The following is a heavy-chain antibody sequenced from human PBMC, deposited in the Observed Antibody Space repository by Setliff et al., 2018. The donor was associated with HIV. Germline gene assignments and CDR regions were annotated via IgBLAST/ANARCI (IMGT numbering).Heavy chain of an antibody. V-gene: IGHV4-30-4*08. CDR3: VTTDYFYGRNNFEY. CDR1: GGSITSGAYY. Sequence: SETLSLTCSVSGGSITSGAYYWSWIRQHPGKGLEWTGYIYYSGTTYYNPSLKSRVTLSVDPSKSQFSLKLTSVTAADTALYYCVTTDYFYGRNNFEYWGQGALVTVSS. J-gene: IGHJ4*02. D-gene: IGHD3-10*01. CDR2: IYYSGTT.